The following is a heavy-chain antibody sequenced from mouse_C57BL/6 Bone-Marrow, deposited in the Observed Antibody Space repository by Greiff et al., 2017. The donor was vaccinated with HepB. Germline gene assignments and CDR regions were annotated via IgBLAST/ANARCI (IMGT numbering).Heavy chain of an antibody. CDR2: INPSNGGT. CDR3: ARRKAVAYPQDYYAMDY. V-gene: IGHV1-53*01. CDR1: GYTFTEYT. D-gene: IGHD6-5*01. Sequence: QVQLQQSGAELVKPGASVKLSCKASGYTFTEYTIHWVKQRSGQGLEWIGNINPSNGGTNYNEKFKSKATLTVDKSSSTAYMQLSSLTSEDSAVYYCARRKAVAYPQDYYAMDYWGQGTSVTVSS. J-gene: IGHJ4*01.